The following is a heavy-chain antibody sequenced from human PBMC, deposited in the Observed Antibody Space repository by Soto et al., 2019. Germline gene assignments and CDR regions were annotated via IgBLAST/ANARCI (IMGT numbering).Heavy chain of an antibody. CDR2: INHSGST. CDR3: ARGRSSSWRPPYFDY. Sequence: QVQLQQWGAGLLKPSETLSLTCAVYGGSFSGYYWSWIRQPPGKGLEWIGEINHSGSTNYNPSLKSRVTISVATSKNQFPLKLSSVTAADTAVYYCARGRSSSWRPPYFDYWGQGTLVTVSS. V-gene: IGHV4-34*01. CDR1: GGSFSGYY. D-gene: IGHD6-13*01. J-gene: IGHJ4*02.